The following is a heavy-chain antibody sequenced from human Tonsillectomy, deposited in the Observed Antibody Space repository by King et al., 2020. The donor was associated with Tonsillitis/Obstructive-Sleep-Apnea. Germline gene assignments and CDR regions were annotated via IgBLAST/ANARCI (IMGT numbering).Heavy chain of an antibody. V-gene: IGHV3-48*03. J-gene: IGHJ4*02. D-gene: IGHD3-3*01. CDR1: GFTFSSYE. CDR2: ISSSGSTI. Sequence: VQLVESGGGLVQPGGSLRLSCAASGFTFSSYEMNWVRQAPGKGLEWVSYISSSGSTIYYADSVKGRFTISRDNAKNSLYLQMNSLRAEDTAVYYCARVWYPPPDDYDFWRGYYRYFDYWGQGTLVTVSS. CDR3: ARVWYPPPDDYDFWRGYYRYFDY.